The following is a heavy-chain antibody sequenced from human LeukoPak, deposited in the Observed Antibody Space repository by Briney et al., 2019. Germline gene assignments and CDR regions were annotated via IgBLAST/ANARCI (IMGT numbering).Heavy chain of an antibody. D-gene: IGHD3-10*01. J-gene: IGHJ4*02. CDR2: ISAYNGNT. Sequence: ASVKVSCKASGYTFTSYGISWVRQAPGQGLEWMGWISAYNGNTNYAQKLQGRVTMTTDTSTSTAYMELRSLRSDDTAVYYCARAFPYYYGSGSYPPDDYWGQGTLVTVSS. V-gene: IGHV1-18*01. CDR1: GYTFTSYG. CDR3: ARAFPYYYGSGSYPPDDY.